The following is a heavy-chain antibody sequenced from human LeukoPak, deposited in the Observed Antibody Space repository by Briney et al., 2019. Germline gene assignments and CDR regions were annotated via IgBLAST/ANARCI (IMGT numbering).Heavy chain of an antibody. Sequence: GGSLRLSCAASGFTFSSYGMSWVRQAPGKGLEWVSAISGSGGSTYYADSVKGRFTISRDNSKNTLYLQMNSLRAEDTAVYYCAKEGTYYYDSSGYDYWGQGTLVTVSS. CDR1: GFTFSSYG. V-gene: IGHV3-23*01. CDR2: ISGSGGST. J-gene: IGHJ4*02. CDR3: AKEGTYYYDSSGYDY. D-gene: IGHD3-22*01.